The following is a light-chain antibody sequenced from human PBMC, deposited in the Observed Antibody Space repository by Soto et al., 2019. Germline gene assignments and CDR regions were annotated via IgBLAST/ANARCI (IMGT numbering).Light chain of an antibody. CDR2: EGG. Sequence: QSALTQPASVSGSPGQSITISCTGTSSDVGSYNLVSWYQQHPGKAPKLMIYEGGKRPSGVSNRFSGSKSGNTASLTISGLQAQDEADYYCCSYAGSGVVCGGGTKVTVL. CDR1: SSDVGSYNL. J-gene: IGLJ2*01. V-gene: IGLV2-23*01. CDR3: CSYAGSGVV.